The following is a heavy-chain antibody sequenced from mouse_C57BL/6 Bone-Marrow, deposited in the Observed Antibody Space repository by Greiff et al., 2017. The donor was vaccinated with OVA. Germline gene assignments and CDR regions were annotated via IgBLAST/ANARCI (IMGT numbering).Heavy chain of an antibody. V-gene: IGHV1-69*01. CDR2: IDPSDSYT. CDR1: GYTFTSYW. CDR3: ARSYDYDGDWYFDV. D-gene: IGHD2-4*01. Sequence: VQLQQPGAELVMPGASVKLSCKASGYTFTSYWIHWVKQRPGQGLEWIGEIDPSDSYTNYNQKFKGKSTLTVDKSSSTAYMQLSSLTSEDSAVYYCARSYDYDGDWYFDVWGTGTTVTVSS. J-gene: IGHJ1*03.